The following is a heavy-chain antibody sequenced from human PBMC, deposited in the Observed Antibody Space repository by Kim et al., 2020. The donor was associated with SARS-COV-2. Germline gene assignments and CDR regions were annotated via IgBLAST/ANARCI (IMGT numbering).Heavy chain of an antibody. CDR2: FDPEDGET. V-gene: IGHV1-24*01. CDR3: ANLRYYDILTGAYYYYGMDV. Sequence: ASVKVSCKVSGYTLTELSMHWVRQAPGKGLEWMGGFDPEDGETIYAQKFQGRVTMTEDTSTDTAYMELSSLRSEDTVVYYCANLRYYDILTGAYYYYGMDVWGQGTTVTVSS. CDR1: GYTLTELS. J-gene: IGHJ6*02. D-gene: IGHD3-9*01.